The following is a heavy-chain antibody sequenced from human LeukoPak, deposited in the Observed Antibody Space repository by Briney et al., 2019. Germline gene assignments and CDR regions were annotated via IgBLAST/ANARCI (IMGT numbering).Heavy chain of an antibody. CDR1: GLTFSSYS. CDR2: ISSSSSYI. CDR3: TKNMGGDYDILTGYYTDDYSYYGMDV. Sequence: PGGSLRLSCAASGLTFSSYSMNWVRQAPGKGLEWVSSISSSSSYIYYADSVKGRFTISRENAKNSLYLQMNSLKAEDTAVYYCTKNMGGDYDILTGYYTDDYSYYGMDVWGQGTTVTVSS. D-gene: IGHD3-9*01. V-gene: IGHV3-21*01. J-gene: IGHJ6*02.